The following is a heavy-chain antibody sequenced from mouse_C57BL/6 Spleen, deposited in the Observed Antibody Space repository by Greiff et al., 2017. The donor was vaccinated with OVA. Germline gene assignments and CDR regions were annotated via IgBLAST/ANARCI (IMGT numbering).Heavy chain of an antibody. CDR2: ISSGSSTI. Sequence: EVMLVESGGGLVKPGGSLKLSCAASGFTFSDYGMHWVRQAPEKGLEWVAYISSGSSTIYYADTVKGRFTISRDNAKNTLFLQMTSLRSEDTAMYYCASITTVASFYAMDYWGQGTSVTVSS. D-gene: IGHD1-1*01. V-gene: IGHV5-17*01. CDR1: GFTFSDYG. CDR3: ASITTVASFYAMDY. J-gene: IGHJ4*01.